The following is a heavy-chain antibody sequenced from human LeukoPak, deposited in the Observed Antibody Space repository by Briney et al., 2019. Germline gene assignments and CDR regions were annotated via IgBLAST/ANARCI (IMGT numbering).Heavy chain of an antibody. CDR2: IKQDGSEK. D-gene: IGHD3-22*01. J-gene: IGHJ4*02. CDR1: GFTFSSYW. CDR3: AQGRPYDSSGYGWAYFDY. V-gene: IGHV3-7*01. Sequence: PGGSLRLSCAASGFTFSSYWMSWVRQAPGKGLEWVANIKQDGSEKYYVDSVKGRFTISRDNAKNSLYLQMNSLRAEDTAVYYCAQGRPYDSSGYGWAYFDYWGQGTLVTVSS.